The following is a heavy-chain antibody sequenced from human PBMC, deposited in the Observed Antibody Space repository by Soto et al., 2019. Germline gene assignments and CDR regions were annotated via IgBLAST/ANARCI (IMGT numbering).Heavy chain of an antibody. CDR3: ARLNRGTYDS. CDR2: IFYTGST. CDR1: GGSISTYY. V-gene: IGHV4-59*01. Sequence: PSETLSLTCAVSGGSISTYYWSWIRQPPGKGLEWVGYIFYTGSTDYNPSLKGRVTISLDTSKNQFSLKLTSVTAADTAVYYCARLNRGTYDSWGQGALVTVSS. J-gene: IGHJ5*01.